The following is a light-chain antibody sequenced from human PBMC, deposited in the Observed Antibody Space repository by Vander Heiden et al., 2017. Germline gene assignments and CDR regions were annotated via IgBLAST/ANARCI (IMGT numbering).Light chain of an antibody. V-gene: IGLV2-23*01. CDR3: CSYVGSRVYV. CDR2: EGI. Sequence: QSALTQPASVSGSPGQSLTISCTGTSSEVGSYKVVSWYQQHPGKAPKLIIYEGIKRPSGVSNRFSGSPSGNTASLTISGLQPDDEADYYCCSYVGSRVYVFGTGTKVTVL. J-gene: IGLJ1*01. CDR1: SSEVGSYKV.